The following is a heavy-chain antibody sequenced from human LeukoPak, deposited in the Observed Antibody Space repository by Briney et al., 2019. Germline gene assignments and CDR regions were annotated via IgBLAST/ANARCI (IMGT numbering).Heavy chain of an antibody. J-gene: IGHJ4*02. CDR1: GFTFSRYW. D-gene: IGHD3-22*01. V-gene: IGHV3-30*03. CDR2: ISYDGSNK. Sequence: GGSLRLSCAASGFTFSRYWMHWVRQAPGKGLEWVAVISYDGSNKYYADSVKGRFTISRDNSKNTLYLQMNSLRAEDTAVYYCKAVVVISGVVDYWGQGTLVTVSS. CDR3: KAVVVISGVVDY.